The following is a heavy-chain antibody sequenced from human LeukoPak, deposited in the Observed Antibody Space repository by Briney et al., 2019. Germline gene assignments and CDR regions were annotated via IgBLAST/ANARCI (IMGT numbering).Heavy chain of an antibody. CDR2: IYYSGST. J-gene: IGHJ3*02. CDR1: GGSISSGGYY. V-gene: IGHV4-31*03. CDR3: ASSAPLGAFDI. Sequence: SETLSLTCTVSGGSISSGGYYWSWIRQHPGKGLEWIGYIYYSGSTYYSPSLKSRVTISVDTSKNQFSLKLSSVTAADTAVYYCASSAPLGAFDIWGQGTMVTVSS.